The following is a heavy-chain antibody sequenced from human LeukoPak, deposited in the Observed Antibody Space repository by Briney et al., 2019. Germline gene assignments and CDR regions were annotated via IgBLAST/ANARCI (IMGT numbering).Heavy chain of an antibody. J-gene: IGHJ4*02. Sequence: GGSLRLSCAASGFNFSIYGMHWVRQAPGKGLEWVTFVRYDQSATVYADSVQGRFAISRDNSKNTVYLQMNNLRAEDTALYFCVKDQGECPGSRCYLRFLEYWGQGTLVIVSS. CDR3: VKDQGECPGSRCYLRFLEY. D-gene: IGHD3-3*01. CDR2: VRYDQSAT. V-gene: IGHV3-30*02. CDR1: GFNFSIYG.